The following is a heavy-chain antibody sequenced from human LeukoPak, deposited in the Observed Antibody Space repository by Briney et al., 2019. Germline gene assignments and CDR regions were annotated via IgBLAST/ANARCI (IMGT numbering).Heavy chain of an antibody. Sequence: GGPLRLSCAASGFTFSTYWMHWVRQAPGKGLLWVARINTDGSSTLYADSVKGRFTISRDNAKSTLYLQMDSLRPEDTAVYYCARVDPTGDGYNCFDSWGQGTLVTVSS. J-gene: IGHJ4*02. D-gene: IGHD5-24*01. CDR1: GFTFSTYW. CDR3: ARVDPTGDGYNCFDS. V-gene: IGHV3-74*01. CDR2: INTDGSST.